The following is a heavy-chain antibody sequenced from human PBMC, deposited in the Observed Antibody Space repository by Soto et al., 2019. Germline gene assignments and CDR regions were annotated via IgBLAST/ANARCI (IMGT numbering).Heavy chain of an antibody. D-gene: IGHD6-13*01. CDR3: ARCDIAAAPVDY. V-gene: IGHV3-11*01. CDR2: ISSSGSTI. J-gene: IGHJ4*02. Sequence: PGGSLRLSCAASGFTFSDYYISWIRQAPGKGLEWVSYISSSGSTIYYADSVKGRFTISRDNAKNSLYLQMNSLRAEDTAVYYCARCDIAAAPVDYWGQGTLVTVSS. CDR1: GFTFSDYY.